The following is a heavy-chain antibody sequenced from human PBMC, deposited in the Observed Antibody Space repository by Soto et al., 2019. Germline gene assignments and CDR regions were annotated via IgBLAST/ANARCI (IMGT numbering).Heavy chain of an antibody. J-gene: IGHJ4*02. D-gene: IGHD2-8*02. CDR2: INHSGST. CDR3: ARDKITGLFDY. Sequence: XETMSLTCTVSGDSIRSSSYWGWIRQPPGTGLEWIGEINHSGSTNYNPSLKSRVTISVDTSKNQFSLKLTSVTAADTAVYYCARDKITGLFDYWGQGTLVTVSS. CDR1: GDSIRSSSY. V-gene: IGHV4-38-2*02.